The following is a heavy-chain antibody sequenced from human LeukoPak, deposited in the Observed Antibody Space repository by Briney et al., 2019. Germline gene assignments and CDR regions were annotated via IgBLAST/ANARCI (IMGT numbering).Heavy chain of an antibody. CDR3: VARNGDYSYMDV. V-gene: IGHV4-39*01. CDR2: IYYSGTT. D-gene: IGHD1-1*01. CDR1: GGSIINRSYY. Sequence: SETLSLTCTVSGGSIINRSYYWDWIRQPPGKGLEWIGSIYYSGTTYYNPSLKSRVTISVDASKDQFSLKLSSVTAADTAVYYCVARNGDYSYMDVWGKGTTVTVSS. J-gene: IGHJ6*03.